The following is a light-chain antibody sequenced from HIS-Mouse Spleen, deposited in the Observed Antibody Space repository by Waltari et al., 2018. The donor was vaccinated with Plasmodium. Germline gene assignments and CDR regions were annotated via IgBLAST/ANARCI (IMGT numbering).Light chain of an antibody. V-gene: IGLV3-10*01. J-gene: IGLJ3*02. CDR3: YSTDSSGNHRV. CDR2: EDS. Sequence: SYELTQPPSVSVSPGQTARITCSGDALPKKYAYWYQQKSGQAPVLVIYEDSKRPSGLPERFAGSSSGTMATLNISGAQVEDEADYYCYSTDSSGNHRVFGVGTKLTVL. CDR1: ALPKKY.